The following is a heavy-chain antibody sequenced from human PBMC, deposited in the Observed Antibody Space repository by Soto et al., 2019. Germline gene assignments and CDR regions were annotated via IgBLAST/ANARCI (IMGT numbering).Heavy chain of an antibody. J-gene: IGHJ5*02. CDR1: GGTFSSYA. D-gene: IGHD6-19*01. CDR3: ARDDWPGIAEAANNWLDP. CDR2: IIPIFGTA. V-gene: IGHV1-69*13. Sequence: SVTVSCKASGGTFSSYAISWVRQAPGQGLEWMGGIIPIFGTANYAQKFQGRVTITADESTSTAYMELSSLRSEDTAVYYCARDDWPGIAEAANNWLDPWGQGTLGTVSS.